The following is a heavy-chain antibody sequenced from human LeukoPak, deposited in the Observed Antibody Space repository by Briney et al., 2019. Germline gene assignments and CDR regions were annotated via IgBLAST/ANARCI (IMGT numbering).Heavy chain of an antibody. CDR1: GFTFDDYA. V-gene: IGHV3-9*01. Sequence: GGSLRLSCAASGFTFDDYAMHWVRQAPGKGLEWVSGLSWNSGNIGYADSVKGRFTISRDNAKNSLYLQMNSLRAEDTALYYCATTGDRRGDYWGQGTLVTVSS. CDR3: ATTGDRRGDY. J-gene: IGHJ4*02. D-gene: IGHD3-16*01. CDR2: LSWNSGNI.